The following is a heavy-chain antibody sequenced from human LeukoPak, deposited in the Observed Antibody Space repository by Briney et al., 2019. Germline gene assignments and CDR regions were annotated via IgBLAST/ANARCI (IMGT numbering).Heavy chain of an antibody. CDR3: ARGHYDFWSRHAYYYYYMDV. CDR1: GGSFSGYY. V-gene: IGHV4-34*01. Sequence: SETLSLTCAVYGGSFSGYYWSWIRQPPGKGLEWIGEINHSGSTNYNPSLKSRVTISVDTSKNQFSLKLSSVTAADTAVYYCARGHYDFWSRHAYYYYYMDVWGKGTTVTVSS. CDR2: INHSGST. J-gene: IGHJ6*03. D-gene: IGHD3-3*01.